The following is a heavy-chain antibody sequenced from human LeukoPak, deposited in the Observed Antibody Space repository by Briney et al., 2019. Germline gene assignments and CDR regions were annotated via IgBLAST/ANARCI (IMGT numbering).Heavy chain of an antibody. CDR3: ARGGYDFWRGSKNWFDP. D-gene: IGHD3-3*01. CDR2: IYYSGST. Sequence: SETLSLTCTVSGGSISSYYWSWIRQPPGKGLEWIGYIYYSGSTNYNPSLKSRVTISVDTSKNQFSLKLSSVTAADTAVYYCARGGYDFWRGSKNWFDPWGQGTPVTVSS. CDR1: GGSISSYY. V-gene: IGHV4-59*01. J-gene: IGHJ5*02.